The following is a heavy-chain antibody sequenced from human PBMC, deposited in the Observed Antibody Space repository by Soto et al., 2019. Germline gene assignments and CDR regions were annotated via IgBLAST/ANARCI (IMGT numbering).Heavy chain of an antibody. CDR2: ISYDGSNK. D-gene: IGHD5-12*01. CDR3: ANARPKMATID. V-gene: IGHV3-30*18. CDR1: GFTFSSYG. Sequence: PGGSLRLSCAASGFTFSSYGMHWVRQAPGKGLEWVAVISYDGSNKYYADSVKGRFTISRDNSKNTLYLQMNSLRAEDTAVYYCANARPKMATIDWGQGTLVTVSS. J-gene: IGHJ4*02.